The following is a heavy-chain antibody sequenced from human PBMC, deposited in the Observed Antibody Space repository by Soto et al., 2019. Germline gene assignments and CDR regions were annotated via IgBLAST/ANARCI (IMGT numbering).Heavy chain of an antibody. CDR3: AKDFRYFDWLYDY. CDR2: ISYDGSNK. V-gene: IGHV3-30*18. J-gene: IGHJ4*02. CDR1: GFTFSTYG. Sequence: PGGSLRLSCAASGFTFSTYGMHWVRQAPGKGLEWVAVISYDGSNKYYADSVKGRFTISRDNSKNTLYLQMNSLRAEDTAVYYCAKDFRYFDWLYDYWGQGTLVTVSS. D-gene: IGHD3-9*01.